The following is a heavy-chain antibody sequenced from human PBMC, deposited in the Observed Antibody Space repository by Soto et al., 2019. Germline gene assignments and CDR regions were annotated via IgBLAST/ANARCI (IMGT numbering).Heavy chain of an antibody. CDR3: AKIRGGVYST. CDR2: INPLLGST. D-gene: IGHD3-10*01. Sequence: QVHLVQSGAEVKKPGSSVKVSCNPSGSIFNSYGISWVRQGPGQGLQWMGGINPLLGSTNYAEKFRARLAISADDSRTTVYMELNNLRPEDRATYFCAKIRGGVYSTWGQGTLVTVSS. CDR1: GSIFNSYG. V-gene: IGHV1-69*11. J-gene: IGHJ5*02.